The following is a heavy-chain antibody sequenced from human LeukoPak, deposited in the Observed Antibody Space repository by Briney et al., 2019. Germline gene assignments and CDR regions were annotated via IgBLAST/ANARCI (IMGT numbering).Heavy chain of an antibody. CDR2: IIPIFGTA. J-gene: IGHJ3*02. V-gene: IGHV1-69*13. CDR3: ARGLVEERYYDSSGYDAFDI. Sequence: SVTVSCKASGGTFSSYAVRWERQAPGQWLELMGGIIPIFGTANYAQKFQGRVTITADESTSTAYTELSSLRSEDTAVYYCARGLVEERYYDSSGYDAFDIWGQGTMVTVSS. D-gene: IGHD3-22*01. CDR1: GGTFSSYA.